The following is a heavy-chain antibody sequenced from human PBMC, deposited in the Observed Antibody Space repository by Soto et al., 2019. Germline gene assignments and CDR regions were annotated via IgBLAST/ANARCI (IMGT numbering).Heavy chain of an antibody. CDR3: ARGGARYYCYYGMDV. V-gene: IGHV3-72*01. CDR1: GFTFSDHY. CDR2: TRNKANSYTT. Sequence: EVQLVESGGGLVQPGGSPRLSCAASGFTFSDHYMDWVRQAPGKGLEWVGRTRNKANSYTTEYAASVKGRFTISRDDSKNSLYLQMNSLKTEDTAVYYCARGGARYYCYYGMDVWGQGTTVTVSS. D-gene: IGHD3-16*01. J-gene: IGHJ6*02.